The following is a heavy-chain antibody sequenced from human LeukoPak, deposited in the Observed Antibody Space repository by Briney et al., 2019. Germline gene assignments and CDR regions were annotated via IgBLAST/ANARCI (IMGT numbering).Heavy chain of an antibody. Sequence: GASVTVSCTASGYTFTGYYMHWVRQAPGQGLEWMGWISVYKTNATYAEKFQDRVTMTTDTSTSTAYMELRRLTSDDTAVYYCARDEGKWFGESYYYYYGMDVWGQGTTVSVSS. CDR1: GYTFTGYY. V-gene: IGHV1-18*04. CDR3: ARDEGKWFGESYYYYYGMDV. D-gene: IGHD3-10*01. J-gene: IGHJ6*02. CDR2: ISVYKTNA.